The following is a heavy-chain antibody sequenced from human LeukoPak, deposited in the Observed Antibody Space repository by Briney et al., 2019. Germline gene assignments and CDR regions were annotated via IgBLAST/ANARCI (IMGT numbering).Heavy chain of an antibody. D-gene: IGHD6-19*01. V-gene: IGHV3-21*01. CDR2: ISSTSSYI. CDR3: ARSGAVAGNFDY. Sequence: GGSLRLSCAASGFTFSSYSMGWVRQAPGKGLEWVSSISSTSSYIYYADSVKGRFTISRDNAKNSLYLQMNSLRAEDTAVYYCARSGAVAGNFDYWGQGTLVTVSS. CDR1: GFTFSSYS. J-gene: IGHJ4*02.